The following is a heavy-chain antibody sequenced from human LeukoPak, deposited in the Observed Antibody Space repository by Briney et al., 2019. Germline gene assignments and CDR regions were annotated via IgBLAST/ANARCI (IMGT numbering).Heavy chain of an antibody. CDR3: ARGPGSPSGDNYGRPLDY. V-gene: IGHV4-59*01. J-gene: IGHJ4*02. CDR1: GGSITNYY. CDR2: IYYAGNT. Sequence: SETLSLTCTVSGGSITNYYWSWIRQPPGKGLEYIGYIYYAGNTNYNPSLNSRVTISVDTSKKQSSLKLNSVTAADTAVYFCARGPGSPSGDNYGRPLDYWGQGTLVTVSS. D-gene: IGHD5-18*01.